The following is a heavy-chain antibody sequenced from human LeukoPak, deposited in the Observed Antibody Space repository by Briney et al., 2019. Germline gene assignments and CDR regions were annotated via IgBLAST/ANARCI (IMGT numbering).Heavy chain of an antibody. CDR1: GFAFNSYA. CDR2: VSSHGVDK. J-gene: IGHJ4*02. D-gene: IGHD3-10*01. V-gene: IGHV3-30*04. CDR3: ARAFAPGIRKALWFGDSL. Sequence: PGGSLRLSCAASGFAFNSYAMHWVRQAPGKGLEWLAVVSSHGVDKFYADSVKGRFTISKDTSNNTLSLQTNSLGGDDTGVCYCARAFAPGIRKALWFGDSLRGQGTLVTVSS.